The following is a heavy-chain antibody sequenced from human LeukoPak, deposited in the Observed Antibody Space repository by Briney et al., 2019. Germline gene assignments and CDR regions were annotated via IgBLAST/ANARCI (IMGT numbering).Heavy chain of an antibody. CDR1: GLTFSSSW. V-gene: IGHV3-7*01. D-gene: IGHD3-10*01. CDR2: IKQDGSEE. J-gene: IGHJ4*02. Sequence: GGSLRLSCAVSGLTFSSSWMTWVRQAPGKGLEWVANIKQDGSEEHYVDSVKGRFIISRDNAKNSLYLQMNSLRAEDTAVYYCARDRGSGSYYSQDWGQGTLVTVSS. CDR3: ARDRGSGSYYSQD.